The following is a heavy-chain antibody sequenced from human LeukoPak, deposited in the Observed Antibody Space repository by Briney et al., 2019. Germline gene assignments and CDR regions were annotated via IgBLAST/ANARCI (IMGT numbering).Heavy chain of an antibody. J-gene: IGHJ5*02. CDR3: ARVSIVVVTAITNWFDP. D-gene: IGHD2-21*02. Sequence: ASVKVSCKASGYTFTSYGISWVRQAPGQGLVWMGWISAYNGNTNYAQKLQGRVTMTTDTSTSTAYMELRSLRSDDTAVYYCARVSIVVVTAITNWFDPWGQGTLVTVSS. CDR2: ISAYNGNT. CDR1: GYTFTSYG. V-gene: IGHV1-18*01.